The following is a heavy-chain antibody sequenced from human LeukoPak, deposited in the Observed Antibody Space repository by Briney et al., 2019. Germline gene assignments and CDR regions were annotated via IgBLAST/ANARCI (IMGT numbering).Heavy chain of an antibody. V-gene: IGHV6-1*01. CDR2: TYYRSKWYN. CDR1: GDSVSSNSAA. D-gene: IGHD6-19*01. Sequence: SQTLSLTCAISGDSVSSNSAAWHWIRQSPSRGLEWLGRTYYRSKWYNDYAVSVKSRIIINPDTSKNQFSLQLNSVTPEDTAVYYCVRQYSSGWIYYYGMDVWGQGTMVIVFS. CDR3: VRQYSSGWIYYYGMDV. J-gene: IGHJ6*02.